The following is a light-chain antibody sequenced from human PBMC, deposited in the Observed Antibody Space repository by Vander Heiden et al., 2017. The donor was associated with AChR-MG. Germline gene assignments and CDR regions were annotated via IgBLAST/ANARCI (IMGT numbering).Light chain of an antibody. J-gene: IGLJ2*01. CDR2: GKN. CDR1: SLRSYD. V-gene: IGLV3-19*01. Sequence: SSELTQDLAVSAALGQTVRIPCQGGSLRSYDASGYQEKPGQAPVLVIYGKNTRPSGSPDRFSGSSSGNTASLTITGVQAEDEADYYCNSRDSGGNHLGVFGGGTKLTVL. CDR3: NSRDSGGNHLGV.